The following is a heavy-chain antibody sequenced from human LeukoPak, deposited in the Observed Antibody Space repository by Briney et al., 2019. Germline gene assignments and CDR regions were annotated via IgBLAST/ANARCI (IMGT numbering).Heavy chain of an antibody. CDR3: ARVGVGSSSWRKYFDY. Sequence: PGGTLRLSCAASGFTFTNYGMNWVRQAPGKGLEWVSAISGSGSSTYYADSVKGRFTISRDNSKNTLYLQMNSLRAEDTAVYYCARVGVGSSSWRKYFDYWGQGTLVTVSS. CDR1: GFTFTNYG. D-gene: IGHD6-13*01. J-gene: IGHJ4*02. V-gene: IGHV3-23*01. CDR2: ISGSGSST.